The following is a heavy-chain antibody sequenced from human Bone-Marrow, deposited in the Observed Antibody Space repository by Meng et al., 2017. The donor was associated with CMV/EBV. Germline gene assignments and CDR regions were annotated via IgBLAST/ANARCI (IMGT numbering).Heavy chain of an antibody. D-gene: IGHD5-24*01. CDR2: IYWNDDK. CDR3: AHGILGYTLDY. J-gene: IGHJ4*02. V-gene: IGHV2-5*01. Sequence: SGPTLVKPTQTLTLTCTFSGFSLSTSGVGVGWIRQPPGKALEWLALIYWNDDKRYSPSLKSRLTITKDTSKNQVVLTMTNMDPVDTATYYCAHGILGYTLDYWGQGPLVTGYS. CDR1: GFSLSTSGVG.